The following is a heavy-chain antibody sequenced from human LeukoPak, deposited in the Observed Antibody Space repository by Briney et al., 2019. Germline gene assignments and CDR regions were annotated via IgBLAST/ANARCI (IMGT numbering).Heavy chain of an antibody. CDR1: GGSFSGYY. CDR3: ARGFSYYDILTGYYLRWFDP. CDR2: INHSGST. J-gene: IGHJ5*02. Sequence: SETLSLTCAVYGGSFSGYYWSWIRQPPGKGLEWIGEINHSGSTNYNTSLKSRVTISVDTSKNQFSLKLSSVTAADTAVYYCARGFSYYDILTGYYLRWFDPWGQGTLVTVSS. V-gene: IGHV4-34*01. D-gene: IGHD3-9*01.